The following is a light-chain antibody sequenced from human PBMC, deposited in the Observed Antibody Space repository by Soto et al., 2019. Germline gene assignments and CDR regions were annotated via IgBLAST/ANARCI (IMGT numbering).Light chain of an antibody. V-gene: IGLV1-40*01. CDR3: QSFDRTLIGSV. CDR1: SSNIGAGYD. Sequence: QSVLTQPPSVSGAPGQRVTISCAGSSSNIGAGYDVHWYQHLPGRAPKLLNYGNNNRPSGVPDRFSASKSGTSASLAVTGLQAEDEPDYPCQSFDRTLIGSVFGTGTKVTV. CDR2: GNN. J-gene: IGLJ1*01.